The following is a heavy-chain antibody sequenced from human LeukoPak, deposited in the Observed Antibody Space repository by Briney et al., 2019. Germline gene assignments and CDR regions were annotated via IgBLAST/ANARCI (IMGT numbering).Heavy chain of an antibody. CDR1: GYTFTGYY. CDR2: INPNSGGT. D-gene: IGHD3-22*01. V-gene: IGHV1-2*02. J-gene: IGHJ4*02. Sequence: ASVKVSCKASGYTFTGYYMHWVRQAPGQGLEWMGWINPNSGGTNYAQKFQGRVTMTRDTFISTAYMELSRLRSDDTAVYYCAREAGYYDSSGCVDYWGQGTLVTVSS. CDR3: AREAGYYDSSGCVDY.